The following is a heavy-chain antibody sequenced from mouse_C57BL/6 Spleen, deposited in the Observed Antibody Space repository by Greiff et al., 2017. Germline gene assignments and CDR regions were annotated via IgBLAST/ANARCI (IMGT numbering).Heavy chain of an antibody. CDR2: INPGSGGT. J-gene: IGHJ2*01. CDR1: GYAFTNYL. Sequence: QVQLQQSGAELVRPGTSVKVSCKASGYAFTNYLIEWVKQRPGQGLEWIGVINPGSGGTNYNEKFKGKATLTADKSSSTAYMQLSSLTSEDSAVYFCARGSPGYFDYWGQGTTLTVSS. CDR3: ARGSPGYFDY. D-gene: IGHD3-1*01. V-gene: IGHV1-54*01.